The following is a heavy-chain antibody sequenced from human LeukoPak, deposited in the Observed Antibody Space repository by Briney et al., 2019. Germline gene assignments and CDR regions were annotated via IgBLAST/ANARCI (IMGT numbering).Heavy chain of an antibody. D-gene: IGHD6-6*01. CDR3: ARDQTGIAARLDY. V-gene: IGHV1-46*01. CDR1: GYTFTGYY. J-gene: IGHJ4*02. CDR2: INPSGGST. Sequence: ASVKVSCKASGYTFTGYYMHWVRQAPGQGLEWMGIINPSGGSTSYTQKFQGRVTMTRDTSTSTVYMELSSLRSEDTAVYYCARDQTGIAARLDYWGQGTLVTVSS.